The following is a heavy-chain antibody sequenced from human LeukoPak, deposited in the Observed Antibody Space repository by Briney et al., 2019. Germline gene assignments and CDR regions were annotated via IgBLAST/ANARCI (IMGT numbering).Heavy chain of an antibody. CDR2: INPSGGST. J-gene: IGHJ4*02. D-gene: IGHD3-10*01. Sequence: ASVTVSCKASGYTFTSFYMNWVRQAPGQGLEWMGKINPSGGSTTYAQKFQGRVTMTRDTSTSTVYMELSSLRFEDTAVYYCAREGGLLWFGELMPFDYWGQGTLVTVSS. CDR1: GYTFTSFY. V-gene: IGHV1-46*01. CDR3: AREGGLLWFGELMPFDY.